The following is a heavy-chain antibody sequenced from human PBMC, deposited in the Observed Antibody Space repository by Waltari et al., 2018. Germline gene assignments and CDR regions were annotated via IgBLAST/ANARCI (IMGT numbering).Heavy chain of an antibody. CDR2: RYYSGAP. V-gene: IGHV4-39*01. Sequence: QLQLQESGPGLVNPSETLSLNCTSSGCSISRSYNWAWVRQAPGKGLAGGGTRYYSGAPSTKTSPDSRLSMSIDTSKNRVSLKLSSVTATGTAVYFCVRPGSTVTPRAFDIWGQGIKVTVSS. D-gene: IGHD4-17*01. CDR3: VRPGSTVTPRAFDI. CDR1: GCSISRSYN. J-gene: IGHJ3*02.